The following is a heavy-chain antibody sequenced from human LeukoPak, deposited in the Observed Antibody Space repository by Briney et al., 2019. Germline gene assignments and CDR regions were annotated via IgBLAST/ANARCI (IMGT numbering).Heavy chain of an antibody. J-gene: IGHJ4*02. CDR2: ISWNSGSI. V-gene: IGHV3-9*01. D-gene: IGHD3-10*01. CDR3: AKGNSYYYGSGSYHYFDY. CDR1: GFTFDDYA. Sequence: GGSLRLSCAASGFTFDDYAMHWVRQAPGKGLEWVSGISWNSGSIGYADSVKGRFTISRDNAKNSLYLRMNSLRAEDTALYYCAKGNSYYYGSGSYHYFDYWGQGTLVTVSS.